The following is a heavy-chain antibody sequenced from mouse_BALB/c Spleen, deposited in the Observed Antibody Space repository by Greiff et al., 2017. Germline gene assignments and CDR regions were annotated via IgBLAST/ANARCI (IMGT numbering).Heavy chain of an antibody. CDR2: ISTYYGDA. Sequence: QVQLQQSGAELVRPGVSVKISCKGSGYTFTDYAMHWVKQSHAKSLEWIGVISTYYGDASYNQKFRGKATMTVDKSSSTAYMELDRLTSEDSAIYYCARGGYNEGAWFAYWGQGTLVTVSA. D-gene: IGHD2-14*01. J-gene: IGHJ3*01. CDR1: GYTFTDYA. V-gene: IGHV1S137*01. CDR3: ARGGYNEGAWFAY.